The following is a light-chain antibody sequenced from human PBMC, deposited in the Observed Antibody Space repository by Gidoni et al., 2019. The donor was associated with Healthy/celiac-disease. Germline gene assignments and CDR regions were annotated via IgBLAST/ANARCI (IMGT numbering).Light chain of an antibody. J-gene: IGLJ7*01. Sequence: QSVLTQPPSVSGAPGQRVTISCTGSSSNSGAGHDVHWYQQLPGTDPKLLIYGNSNRPSGVPDRFSGSKSGTSASLAITGLQAEDEADYYCQSYDSSLSGSVFGGGTQLTVL. CDR2: GNS. V-gene: IGLV1-40*01. CDR1: SSNSGAGHD. CDR3: QSYDSSLSGSV.